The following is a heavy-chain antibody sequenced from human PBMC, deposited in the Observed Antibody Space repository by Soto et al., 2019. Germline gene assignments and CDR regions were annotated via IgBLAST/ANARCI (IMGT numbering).Heavy chain of an antibody. CDR1: GFTVSSNY. D-gene: IGHD4-17*01. CDR2: IYSGGST. Sequence: GGSLGLSCAASGFTVSSNYMSWVRQAPGKGLEWVSVIYSGGSTYYADSVKGRFTISRDNSKNTLYLQMNSLRAEDTAVYYCARDRDYGDDDRWGYYYGLDVWGQGTTCT. J-gene: IGHJ6*02. CDR3: ARDRDYGDDDRWGYYYGLDV. V-gene: IGHV3-53*01.